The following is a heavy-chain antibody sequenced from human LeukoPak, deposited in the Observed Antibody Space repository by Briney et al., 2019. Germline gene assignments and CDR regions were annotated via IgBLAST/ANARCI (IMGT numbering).Heavy chain of an antibody. CDR3: AKWSYNSGAFDP. CDR1: GFTFNSYD. Sequence: GRSLRLSCAASGFTFNSYDMHWVRQAPGKGLEGVAVISYDGSNKYYVDSVKGRFTISRDNSKNTLYLQMNSLRAEDTAVYYCAKWSYNSGAFDPWGQGTLVTVSS. J-gene: IGHJ5*02. D-gene: IGHD6-19*01. CDR2: ISYDGSNK. V-gene: IGHV3-30*18.